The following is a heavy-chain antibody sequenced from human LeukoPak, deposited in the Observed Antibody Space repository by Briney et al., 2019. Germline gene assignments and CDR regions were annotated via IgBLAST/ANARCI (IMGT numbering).Heavy chain of an antibody. CDR3: AKDASLLYGDYEGWFDP. Sequence: GGSLRLSCAASGFTFSNYGMHWVRQAPGKGLEWVAFIRYDGSNKYYADSVKGRFTISRDNSKNTLYLQMNSLRAEDTAVYYCAKDASLLYGDYEGWFDPWGQGTLVTVSS. CDR1: GFTFSNYG. J-gene: IGHJ5*02. V-gene: IGHV3-30*02. D-gene: IGHD4-17*01. CDR2: IRYDGSNK.